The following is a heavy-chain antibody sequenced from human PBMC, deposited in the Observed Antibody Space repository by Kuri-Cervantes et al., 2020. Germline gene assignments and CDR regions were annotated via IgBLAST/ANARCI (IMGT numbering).Heavy chain of an antibody. CDR3: ARASTVTTGWFDP. D-gene: IGHD4-11*01. V-gene: IGHV4-4*07. CDR1: GGSISNYY. CDR2: IYISGST. J-gene: IGHJ5*02. Sequence: SETLSLTCTVSGGSISNYYWSWIRQPAGKGLEWIRRIYISGSTNSNPSLKSRVTMSLDKSKNQFSLKLSSVTAADTAVYYCARASTVTTGWFDPWGQGTLVTVSS.